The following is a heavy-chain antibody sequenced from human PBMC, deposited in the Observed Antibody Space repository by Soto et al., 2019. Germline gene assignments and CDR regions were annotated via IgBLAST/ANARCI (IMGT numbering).Heavy chain of an antibody. CDR3: ARHVAAAGSSDDAFDI. CDR2: IYPGDSDT. D-gene: IGHD6-13*01. V-gene: IGHV5-51*01. J-gene: IGHJ3*02. Sequence: EVLLVQSGAEVKRAGESLEISCKGSGYTFTDFWIVWLRHMPGKGLEWMGIIYPGDSDTRYIPSFQGQVTISADKSISTAFLQWTSLQAADTAIYYCARHVAAAGSSDDAFDIWGRGTMVTVSS. CDR1: GYTFTDFW.